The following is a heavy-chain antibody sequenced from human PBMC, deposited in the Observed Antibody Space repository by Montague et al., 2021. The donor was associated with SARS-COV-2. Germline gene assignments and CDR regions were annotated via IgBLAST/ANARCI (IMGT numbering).Heavy chain of an antibody. J-gene: IGHJ4*02. V-gene: IGHV4-39*01. CDR1: GGSISSSSYY. CDR2: IYYSGST. Sequence: SETLSLTCTVSGGSISSSSYYWGWIRQPPGKGLEWIGSIYYSGSTYYNPSLKSRVTISVDTSKNQFSLKLSSVTAADTAVYYCARQVGTMLVVVITKIRNYFDYWGQGTLVTVSS. CDR3: ARQVGTMLVVVITKIRNYFDY. D-gene: IGHD3-22*01.